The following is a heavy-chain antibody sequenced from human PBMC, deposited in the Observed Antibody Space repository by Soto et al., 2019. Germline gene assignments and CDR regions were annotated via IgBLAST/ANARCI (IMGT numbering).Heavy chain of an antibody. CDR2: IRSKAYGGTT. Sequence: GALRLSCTASGFTFGDYAMSWVRQAPGKGLEWVGFIRSKAYGGTTEYAASVKGRFTISRDDSKSIAYLQMNSLKTEDTAVYYCTRGPYYYDSSGYYPRYYFDYWGQGTPVTVSS. CDR3: TRGPYYYDSSGYYPRYYFDY. D-gene: IGHD3-22*01. J-gene: IGHJ4*02. V-gene: IGHV3-49*04. CDR1: GFTFGDYA.